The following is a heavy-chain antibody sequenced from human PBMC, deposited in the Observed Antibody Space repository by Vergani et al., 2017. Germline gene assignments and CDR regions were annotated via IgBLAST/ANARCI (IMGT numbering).Heavy chain of an antibody. CDR3: ARQTSTICYSY. J-gene: IGHJ4*02. V-gene: IGHV1-2*02. Sequence: QVQLVQSGAEVQKTGASVKVSCKASGYTFTGYYMHWVRQAPGQGLEWMGWINPKSGGTNYAQKFQGRVTMTRYTSISTAYMELSRLRSDDTAVYYCARQTSTICYSYWGQGTLVTVSS. D-gene: IGHD2-2*02. CDR1: GYTFTGYY. CDR2: INPKSGGT.